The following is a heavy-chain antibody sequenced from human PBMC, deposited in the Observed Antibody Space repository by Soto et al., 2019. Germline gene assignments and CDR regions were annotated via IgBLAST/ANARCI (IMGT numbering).Heavy chain of an antibody. J-gene: IGHJ6*02. CDR3: ARGGYRTTPGISTENGYSYGPQDYYYYYGMDV. Sequence: SVKVSCKASGGTFSSYAISWVRQAPGQGLEWMGGIIPIFGTANYAQKFQGRVTITADESTSTAYMELSSLRSEDTAVYYCARGGYRTTPGISTENGYSYGPQDYYYYYGMDVWGQGTTVTVSS. CDR2: IIPIFGTA. CDR1: GGTFSSYA. V-gene: IGHV1-69*13. D-gene: IGHD5-18*01.